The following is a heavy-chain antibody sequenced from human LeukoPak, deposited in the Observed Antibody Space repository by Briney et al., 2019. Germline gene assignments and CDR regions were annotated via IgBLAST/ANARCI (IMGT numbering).Heavy chain of an antibody. Sequence: ASVKVSCKASGGTFSSYAISWVRQAPGQGLEWMGGITPILGTANYAQKFQGRVTITADESTSTAYMELSSLRSEDAAVYYCARDLISNYYYYYMDVWGKGTTVTVSS. D-gene: IGHD2-21*01. V-gene: IGHV1-69*13. CDR3: ARDLISNYYYYYMDV. J-gene: IGHJ6*03. CDR2: ITPILGTA. CDR1: GGTFSSYA.